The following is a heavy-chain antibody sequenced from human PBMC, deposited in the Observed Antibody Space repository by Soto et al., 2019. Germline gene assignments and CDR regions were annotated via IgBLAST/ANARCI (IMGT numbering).Heavy chain of an antibody. J-gene: IGHJ4*02. V-gene: IGHV3-53*01. CDR3: GAPPGGGGY. D-gene: IGHD3-16*01. Sequence: EVQLVESGGGLIQPGGSLRLSCAVSGFTVSNNYMSWVRQAPGKGLEGVSVIYSGGYTAYGDSVKGRFTISRDNSKNTLFLKKKSPGAPGPAVFFLGAPPGGGGYWGQGTLVTVSS. CDR1: GFTVSNNY. CDR2: IYSGGYT.